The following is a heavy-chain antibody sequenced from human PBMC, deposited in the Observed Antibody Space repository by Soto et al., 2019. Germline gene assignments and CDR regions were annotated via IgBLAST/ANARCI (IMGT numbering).Heavy chain of an antibody. CDR1: GFTFSSYG. D-gene: IGHD3-22*01. V-gene: IGHV3-30*18. CDR3: AKAGQEYYYDSSGYYDY. Sequence: GGSLRLSCAASGFTFSSYGRHWVRQAPEKVLEWVAVISYDGSNKYYADSVKGRVTISRDNSKNTLYLQMNSLRAEDTAVYYCAKAGQEYYYDSSGYYDYWGQGTLVTVSS. CDR2: ISYDGSNK. J-gene: IGHJ4*02.